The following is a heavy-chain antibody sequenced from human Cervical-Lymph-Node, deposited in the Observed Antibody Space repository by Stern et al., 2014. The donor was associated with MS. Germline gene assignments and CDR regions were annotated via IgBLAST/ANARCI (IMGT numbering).Heavy chain of an antibody. CDR3: AKDINHSIWHPFDN. CDR1: GFTFDDYA. CDR2: ISWNSNRI. J-gene: IGHJ4*02. V-gene: IGHV3-9*01. D-gene: IGHD3-3*02. Sequence: KLVEYGGGLVKPGRSLRLSCAGSGFTFDDYAMYWVRKGPGKGLEWVSGISWNSNRIDYEDSVKGRFTISRDNAKKSMYLQMNSLRAEDTALYYYAKDINHSIWHPFDNWGQGTLVTVSS.